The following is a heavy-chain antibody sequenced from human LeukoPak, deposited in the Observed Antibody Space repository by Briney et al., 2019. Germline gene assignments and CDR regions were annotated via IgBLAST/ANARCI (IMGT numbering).Heavy chain of an antibody. V-gene: IGHV3-30*02. CDR1: GFTSSSYS. CDR2: IRYDGSSK. Sequence: GGSLRLSCAASGFTSSSYSMHWVRQAPGKGLEWVAFIRYDGSSKYYADSVKGRFTISRDNSKNTLYLQMNSLRAEDTAVHYCLAGMDVWGQGTTVTVSS. CDR3: LAGMDV. J-gene: IGHJ6*02.